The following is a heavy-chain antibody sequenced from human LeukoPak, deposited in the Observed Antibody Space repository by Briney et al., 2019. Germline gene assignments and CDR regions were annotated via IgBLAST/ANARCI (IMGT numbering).Heavy chain of an antibody. CDR1: GVTFSSYV. J-gene: IGHJ4*02. V-gene: IGHV3-7*01. CDR2: IKQDGNEK. CDR3: ARDIDRSGYYYFDY. D-gene: IGHD3-22*01. Sequence: GGSLRLSCEASGVTFSSYVMSWVRQAPGKGLEWVANIKQDGNEKYYMDSVKGRFTISRDNAKNSLYLQMNSPRAEDTAVYYCARDIDRSGYYYFDYWGQGTLVTVSS.